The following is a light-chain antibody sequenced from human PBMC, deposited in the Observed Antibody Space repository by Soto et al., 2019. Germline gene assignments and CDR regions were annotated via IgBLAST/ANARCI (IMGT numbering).Light chain of an antibody. J-gene: IGLJ1*01. CDR3: LSYTTANPRV. CDR1: SSDVGRYKY. CDR2: DVN. Sequence: QSALTQPASVSGSPGQSITISCTGTSSDVGRYKYVSWYQHYPGKVPKLMIFDVNHRPSGVSNRFSGSKSGNTASLTISGLQAEDEADYYCLSYTTANPRVFGTGTKLTVL. V-gene: IGLV2-14*03.